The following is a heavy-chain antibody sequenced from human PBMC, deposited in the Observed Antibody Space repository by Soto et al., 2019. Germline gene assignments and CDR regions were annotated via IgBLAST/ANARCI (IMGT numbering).Heavy chain of an antibody. Sequence: SETLSLTCTVSGGSISSSSYYWGWIRQPPGKGLEWIGSIYYSGSTYYNPSLKSRVTISVDTSKNQFSLKLSSVTAADTAVYYWARRSKKLIAASHPVDYYYYYGMDVWGQGTTATV. J-gene: IGHJ6*02. V-gene: IGHV4-39*01. D-gene: IGHD6-13*01. CDR1: GGSISSSSYY. CDR2: IYYSGST. CDR3: ARRSKKLIAASHPVDYYYYYGMDV.